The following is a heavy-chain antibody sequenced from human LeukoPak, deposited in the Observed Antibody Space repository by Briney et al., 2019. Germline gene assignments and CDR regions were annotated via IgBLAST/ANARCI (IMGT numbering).Heavy chain of an antibody. CDR3: ARGHYYDSSGYPGY. D-gene: IGHD3-22*01. CDR1: GGSFSGYY. J-gene: IGHJ4*02. V-gene: IGHV4-34*01. Sequence: SETLSLTCAVYGGSFSGYYWSWIRQPPGKGLEWIGEINHSGSTNYNPSLKSRVTISVDTSKNQFSLKLSSVTAADTAVYYCARGHYYDSSGYPGYWGQGTLVTASS. CDR2: INHSGST.